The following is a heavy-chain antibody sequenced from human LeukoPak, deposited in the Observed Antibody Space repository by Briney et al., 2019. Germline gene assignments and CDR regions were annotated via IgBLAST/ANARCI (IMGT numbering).Heavy chain of an antibody. Sequence: GESLRLSCATSGFTFSNYAMSWVRQAPGKGLEWVSCITISGHKTYYADSVKGRFTISRDNSKNTLYLQMNTLRAEDTAVYYCAKWGDYDVLTGYYDPDYWGQGTLVTVSS. V-gene: IGHV3-23*01. CDR2: ITISGHKT. J-gene: IGHJ4*02. D-gene: IGHD3-9*01. CDR1: GFTFSNYA. CDR3: AKWGDYDVLTGYYDPDY.